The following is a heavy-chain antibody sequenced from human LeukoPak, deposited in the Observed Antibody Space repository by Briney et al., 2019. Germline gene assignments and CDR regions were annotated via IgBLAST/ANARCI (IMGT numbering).Heavy chain of an antibody. CDR1: GFTFSSYA. D-gene: IGHD6-13*01. J-gene: IGHJ4*02. Sequence: GGSLRLSCAASGFTFSSYAMHWVRQAPGKGLEWVAVISYDGSNKYYADSVKGRFTISRDNSKNTVYLQMNSLRGEDTAVYYCAKSGIAAAGQRGYFDYWGQGTLVTVSS. CDR2: ISYDGSNK. CDR3: AKSGIAAAGQRGYFDY. V-gene: IGHV3-30-3*01.